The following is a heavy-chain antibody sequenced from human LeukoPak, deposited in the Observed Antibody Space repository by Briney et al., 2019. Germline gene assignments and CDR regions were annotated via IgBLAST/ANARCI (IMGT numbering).Heavy chain of an antibody. V-gene: IGHV3-23*01. J-gene: IGHJ4*02. D-gene: IGHD2-15*01. Sequence: GGSLRLSXAASGFTFSSYAMSWVRQAPGKGLEWVSAISGSGGSTYYADSVKGRSTISRDNSKNTLYLQMNSLRAEDTAVYYCAKRYCSGGSCYSDMYYFDYWGQGTLVTVCS. CDR1: GFTFSSYA. CDR2: ISGSGGST. CDR3: AKRYCSGGSCYSDMYYFDY.